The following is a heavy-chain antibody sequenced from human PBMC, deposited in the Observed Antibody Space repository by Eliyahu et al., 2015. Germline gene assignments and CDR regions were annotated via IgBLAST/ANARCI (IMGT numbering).Heavy chain of an antibody. CDR2: IYSGGTT. CDR3: ARLYSNYYFDY. J-gene: IGHJ4*02. CDR1: GFTVSSNY. Sequence: EVQLVESGGGLNQPGGSLRLSXXASGFTVSSNYXSWVRQAPGKGLEWVSVIYSGGTTYYADSVKGRFTISRDNSKNTLHLQVNSLRAEDTAVYYCARLYSNYYFDYWGQGTLVTVSS. V-gene: IGHV3-53*01. D-gene: IGHD4-11*01.